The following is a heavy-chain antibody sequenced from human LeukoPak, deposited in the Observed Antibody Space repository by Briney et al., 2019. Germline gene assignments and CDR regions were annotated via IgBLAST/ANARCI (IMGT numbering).Heavy chain of an antibody. J-gene: IGHJ4*02. V-gene: IGHV6-1*01. D-gene: IGHD2-2*01. CDR2: TYYRSKWYY. CDR3: ARIKRKYQLLKALHETPSHYFDY. CDR1: GDSVSSNNAA. Sequence: SQTLSLTCAISGDSVSSNNAAWNWIRQSPSRGLEWLGRTYYRSKWYYDYAVSVKSRITISPDTSKNQFSLKLSSVTAADTAVYYCARIKRKYQLLKALHETPSHYFDYWGQGTLVTVSS.